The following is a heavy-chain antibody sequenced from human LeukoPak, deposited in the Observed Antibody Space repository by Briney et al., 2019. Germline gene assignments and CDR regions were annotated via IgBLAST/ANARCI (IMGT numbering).Heavy chain of an antibody. CDR3: ARSVAFGCSSTSCYDASDI. V-gene: IGHV1-69*13. CDR1: GGTFSSYA. CDR2: IIPIFGTA. J-gene: IGHJ3*02. D-gene: IGHD2-2*01. Sequence: ASVKVSCKASGGTFSSYAISWVRQAPGQGLEWMGGIIPIFGTANYAQKFQGRVTITADESTSTAYMELSSLRSEDTAVYYCARSVAFGCSSTSCYDASDIWGQGTMVTVSS.